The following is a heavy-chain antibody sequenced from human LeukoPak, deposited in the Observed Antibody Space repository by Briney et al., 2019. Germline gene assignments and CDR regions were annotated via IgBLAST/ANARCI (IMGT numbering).Heavy chain of an antibody. J-gene: IGHJ6*02. CDR3: ARRGTTDYYYYGMDV. CDR1: GYTFTSYG. V-gene: IGHV1-18*01. CDR2: ISAYNGNT. Sequence: ASVKVSCKASGYTFTSYGISWVRQAPGQGLEWMGWISAYNGNTNYAQKLQGRVTMTTDTSTNTAYMELRSLRSDDTAVYYCARRGTTDYYYYGMDVWGQGTTVTASS. D-gene: IGHD1-7*01.